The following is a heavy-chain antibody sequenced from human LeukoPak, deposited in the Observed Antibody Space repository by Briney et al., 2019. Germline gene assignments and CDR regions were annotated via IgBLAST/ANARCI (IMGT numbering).Heavy chain of an antibody. Sequence: SASLSLTCTVSGGSISSSSYYWGWIRPPPGKGLEWIGSIYYSGSTYYNPSLKSRVTISVDTSKNQFSLKLSSVTAADTAVYYCARLPSNPRRKGFDYWGQGTLVTVSS. CDR1: GGSISSSSYY. CDR3: ARLPSNPRRKGFDY. V-gene: IGHV4-39*01. J-gene: IGHJ4*02. CDR2: IYYSGST.